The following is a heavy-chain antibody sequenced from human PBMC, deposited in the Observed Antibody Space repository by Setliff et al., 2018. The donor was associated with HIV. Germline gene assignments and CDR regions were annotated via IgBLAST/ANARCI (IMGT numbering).Heavy chain of an antibody. Sequence: SETLSLTCTVSGVSITYSYWTWIRQPPGKGPEWIGYIHSSGATAYNPSLNSQVTMSMDTSKNQVSLKVTSVTAADTAVYYCARVGPETGGAFDNWGQGTTGTV. CDR3: ARVGPETGGAFDN. CDR1: GVSITYSY. D-gene: IGHD3-16*01. CDR2: IHSSGAT. V-gene: IGHV4-59*01. J-gene: IGHJ3*02.